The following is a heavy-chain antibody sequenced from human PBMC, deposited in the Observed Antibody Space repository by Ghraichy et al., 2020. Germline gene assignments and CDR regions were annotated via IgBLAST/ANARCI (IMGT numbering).Heavy chain of an antibody. CDR2: ISYDGSNK. CDR3: ARAYGDYSHYFDY. Sequence: GESLNISCAASGFTFSSYAMHWVRQAPGKGLEWVAVISYDGSNKYYADSVKGRFTISRDNSKNTLYLQMNSLRAEDTAVYYCARAYGDYSHYFDYWGQGTLVTVSS. CDR1: GFTFSSYA. D-gene: IGHD4-17*01. V-gene: IGHV3-30-3*01. J-gene: IGHJ4*02.